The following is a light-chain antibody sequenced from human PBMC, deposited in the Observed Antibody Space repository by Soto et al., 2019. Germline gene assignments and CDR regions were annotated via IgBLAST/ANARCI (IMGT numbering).Light chain of an antibody. V-gene: IGKV1-5*01. CDR1: QSISNW. CDR3: QQYSSRST. Sequence: DTHMTQSPSTLPASVGDRVPIHCRASQSISNWLAWYQQKPGKAPNLLIYDASSLQSGVPSRFSGSGFGTEFTLTISSLQPGDFATYYCQQYSSRSTFGQGTKVAIK. J-gene: IGKJ1*01. CDR2: DAS.